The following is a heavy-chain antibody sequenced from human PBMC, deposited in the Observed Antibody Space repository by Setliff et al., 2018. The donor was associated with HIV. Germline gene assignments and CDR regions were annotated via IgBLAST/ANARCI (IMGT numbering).Heavy chain of an antibody. J-gene: IGHJ4*02. V-gene: IGHV1-58*02. CDR2: IVVGSGNI. CDR3: ARAYYDSVWGSHRYRFYYFDY. D-gene: IGHD3-16*02. Sequence: SVKVSCKASGFTFTTSAMQWVRQARGQRLEWIGWIVVGSGNINYAQNFQERVTITRDMSTSTAYMELSSLRSEDTAVYYCARAYYDSVWGSHRYRFYYFDYWGQGSLVTVS. CDR1: GFTFTTSA.